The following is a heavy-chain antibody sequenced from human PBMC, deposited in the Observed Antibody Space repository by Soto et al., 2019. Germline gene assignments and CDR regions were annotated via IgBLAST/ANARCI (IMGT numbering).Heavy chain of an antibody. CDR2: IWYDGSNK. CDR3: ARRLEGQLFDY. CDR1: GFTFSSYG. Sequence: QVQLVESGGGVVQPGRSLRLSCAASGFTFSSYGMHWVRQAPGKGLEWVAVIWYDGSNKYYADSVKGRFTISRDNPKNTLYLQMNSLRAEDTAVYYCARRLEGQLFDYWGQGTLVTVSS. D-gene: IGHD5-18*01. V-gene: IGHV3-33*01. J-gene: IGHJ4*02.